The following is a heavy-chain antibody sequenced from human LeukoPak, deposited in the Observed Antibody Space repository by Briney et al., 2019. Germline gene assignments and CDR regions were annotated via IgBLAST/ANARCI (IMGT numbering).Heavy chain of an antibody. CDR3: AKDMASRDDYSNLFDY. V-gene: IGHV3-30*02. D-gene: IGHD4-11*01. J-gene: IGHJ4*02. CDR2: IRYHGSNK. Sequence: GGSLRLSCVASGFTFSNYGMHWVRQAPGKGLEWLTFIRYHGSNKYYADSVKGRFTISRDNSKSTLYLQMNSLRAEDTALYYCAKDMASRDDYSNLFDYWGQGTLGTVSS. CDR1: GFTFSNYG.